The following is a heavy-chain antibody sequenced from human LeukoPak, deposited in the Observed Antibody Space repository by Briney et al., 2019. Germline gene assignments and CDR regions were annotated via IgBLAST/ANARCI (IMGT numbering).Heavy chain of an antibody. CDR3: AREGQVGLDN. J-gene: IGHJ1*01. D-gene: IGHD1-26*01. CDR2: ITLHSGDT. CDR1: GHTLTVHY. V-gene: IGHV1-2*02. Sequence: EASVKVSCKASGHTLTVHYIHWVRQGPGQGLEWLGWITLHSGDTHYAQKYQGRLTMTSDTSISTGYMELSRLQFDDTAVYYCAREGQVGLDNWGQGTLVTASS.